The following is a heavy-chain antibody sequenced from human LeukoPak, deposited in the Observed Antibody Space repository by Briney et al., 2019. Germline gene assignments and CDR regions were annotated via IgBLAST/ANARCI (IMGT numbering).Heavy chain of an antibody. D-gene: IGHD3-22*01. J-gene: IGHJ4*01. V-gene: IGHV4-59*08. CDR1: GASISNNY. Sequence: SETLSLTCTVSGASISNNYWSWIRQPPGKGLECIGYVSYSGRTNHNPSLKSRVTISADTSKNQFSLKLTSVTAADTAVYFCARHRDYYDTWGHGTLVTVSS. CDR2: VSYSGRT. CDR3: ARHRDYYDT.